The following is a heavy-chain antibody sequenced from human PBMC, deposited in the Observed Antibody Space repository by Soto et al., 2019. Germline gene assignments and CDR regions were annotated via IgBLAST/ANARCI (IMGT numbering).Heavy chain of an antibody. J-gene: IGHJ4*02. Sequence: QITLKESGPTLVKPTQTLTLTCTFSGFSLSTSGVGVGWIRQPPGKALEWLALIYWDDDKRYSPSLKSRLTISKDTSKNQVDLKMTIMDPVDTATDYCAHKGDGYRGFKYWGQGTLVTVSS. CDR1: GFSLSTSGVG. V-gene: IGHV2-5*02. D-gene: IGHD5-12*01. CDR2: IYWDDDK. CDR3: AHKGDGYRGFKY.